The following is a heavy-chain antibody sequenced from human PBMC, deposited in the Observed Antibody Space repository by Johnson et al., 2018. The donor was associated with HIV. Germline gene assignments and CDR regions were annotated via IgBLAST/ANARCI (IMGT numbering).Heavy chain of an antibody. CDR3: ARAFLSHYYDSSGPVDI. V-gene: IGHV3-20*04. CDR1: VFTFDDYG. Sequence: VQLVESGGGLVQPGGSLRLSCAASVFTFDDYGMSWVRQAPGKGLEWVSGINWNGGSTGYADSVKGRFPISRDNAKNSLYLQMNSLRAEDTALYYCARAFLSHYYDSSGPVDIWGQGTMVTVSS. D-gene: IGHD3-22*01. J-gene: IGHJ3*02. CDR2: INWNGGST.